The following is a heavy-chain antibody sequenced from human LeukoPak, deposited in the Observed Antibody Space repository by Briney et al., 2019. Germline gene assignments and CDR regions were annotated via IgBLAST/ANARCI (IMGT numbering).Heavy chain of an antibody. CDR2: INPNSGGT. Sequence: GASVKVSCKASGYTFTGYYMHWVRQAHGQGLEWMGWINPNSGGTNYAQKFQGRVTMTRDTSISTAYMELSRLRSDDTAVYYCARVGYDILTGYQYFDYWGQGTLVTVSS. D-gene: IGHD3-9*01. V-gene: IGHV1-2*02. CDR1: GYTFTGYY. J-gene: IGHJ4*02. CDR3: ARVGYDILTGYQYFDY.